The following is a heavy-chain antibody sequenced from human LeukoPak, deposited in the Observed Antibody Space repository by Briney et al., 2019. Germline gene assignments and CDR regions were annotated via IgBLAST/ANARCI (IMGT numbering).Heavy chain of an antibody. D-gene: IGHD5-12*01. Sequence: ASVKVSCKASGYTFSSYDINWVRQATGQGLEWMGWMNPNSGNTGYAQKFQGRVTITRNTSISTAQMELSSLRSEDTAVYYCARAPKWQGYYYYMDVWGKGTTVAVSS. J-gene: IGHJ6*03. CDR3: ARAPKWQGYYYYMDV. CDR2: MNPNSGNT. V-gene: IGHV1-8*03. CDR1: GYTFSSYD.